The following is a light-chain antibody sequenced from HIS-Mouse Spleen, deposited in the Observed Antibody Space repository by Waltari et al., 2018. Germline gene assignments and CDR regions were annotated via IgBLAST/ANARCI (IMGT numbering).Light chain of an antibody. Sequence: SYELTQPPSVSVSPGQTASITCPGDKLGDKYACWYQQKPGQSPVLVIYQDSKRPSGIPERFSGSNSGNTATLTISGTQAMDEADYYCQAWDSSTGDVVFGGGTKLTVL. J-gene: IGLJ2*01. CDR1: KLGDKY. CDR3: QAWDSSTGDVV. V-gene: IGLV3-1*01. CDR2: QDS.